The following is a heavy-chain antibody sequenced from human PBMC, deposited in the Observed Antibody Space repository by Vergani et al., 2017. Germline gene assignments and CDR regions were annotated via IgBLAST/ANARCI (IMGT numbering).Heavy chain of an antibody. CDR2: IRSKANSYAT. Sequence: EVQLVESGGGLVQPGGSLKLSCAASGFTFSGSAMHWVRQASGKGLEWVGRIRSKANSYATAYAASVKGRFTISRDDSKNTAYLQMNSLRAEDTAVYYCARFSRPYYDFWSGYYVTDYYYMDVWGKGTTVTVSS. CDR3: ARFSRPYYDFWSGYYVTDYYYMDV. D-gene: IGHD3-3*01. V-gene: IGHV3-73*02. J-gene: IGHJ6*03. CDR1: GFTFSGSA.